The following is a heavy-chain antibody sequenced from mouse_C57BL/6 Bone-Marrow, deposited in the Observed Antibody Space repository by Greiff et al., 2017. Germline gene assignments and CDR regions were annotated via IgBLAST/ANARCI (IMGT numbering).Heavy chain of an antibody. V-gene: IGHV5-16*01. Sequence: DVHLVESEGGLVQPGSSMKLSCTASGFTFSDYYMAWVRQVPEKGLEWVANINYDGSSTYYLDSLKSRFIISRYNAKNILYLQMSSLKSEDTATYYCARDEGGDYFDYWGQGTTLTVSS. CDR2: INYDGSST. CDR1: GFTFSDYY. D-gene: IGHD2-13*01. CDR3: ARDEGGDYFDY. J-gene: IGHJ2*01.